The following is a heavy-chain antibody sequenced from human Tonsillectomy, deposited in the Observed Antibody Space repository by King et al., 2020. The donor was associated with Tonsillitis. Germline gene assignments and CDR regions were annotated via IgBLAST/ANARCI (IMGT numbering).Heavy chain of an antibody. CDR3: ARDVGSSWYPTNWFDP. Sequence: EQLVQSGAEVKKPGASVKVSCKTSGYTFTSYYMHWVRQAPGQGLEWMGIINPGGGSTDYAQKFQGRVTMTRDTSTSTVYMELSSLRSEDTALYYCARDVGSSWYPTNWFDPWGQGTLVTVSS. CDR1: GYTFTSYY. V-gene: IGHV1-46*01. J-gene: IGHJ5*02. CDR2: INPGGGST. D-gene: IGHD6-13*01.